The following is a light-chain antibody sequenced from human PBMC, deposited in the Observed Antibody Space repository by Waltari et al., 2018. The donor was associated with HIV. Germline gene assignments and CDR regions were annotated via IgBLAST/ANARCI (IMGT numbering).Light chain of an antibody. J-gene: IGLJ1*01. CDR2: DVS. V-gene: IGLV2-14*01. CDR3: SSYTTGSTLVV. CDR1: NSDVGGYNY. Sequence: QSALTQPASVSGSPGQSITISCAGTNSDVGGYNYVSWYQQFPGKAPKLMISDVSNRPSGVSDRLSGSKSGNTASLTISGLQAEDEADYYCSSYTTGSTLVVFGTGTKVIVL.